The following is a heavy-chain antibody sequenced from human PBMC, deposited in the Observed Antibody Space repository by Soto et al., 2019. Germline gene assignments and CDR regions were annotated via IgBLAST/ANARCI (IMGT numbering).Heavy chain of an antibody. CDR1: GFTVSTNY. CDR2: LHGSGST. CDR3: ARKPPAAIQGWAYGMDV. J-gene: IGHJ6*02. V-gene: IGHV3-53*02. D-gene: IGHD2-2*01. Sequence: VQLVQTGGGLIQPGGSLRLSCVASGFTVSTNYLSWVRRVPGKGLEWVSVLHGSGSTSYADSVKGRFTISRDNARNTFYLQMNSLRVEDTAVYYCARKPPAAIQGWAYGMDVWGQGTTVTVSS.